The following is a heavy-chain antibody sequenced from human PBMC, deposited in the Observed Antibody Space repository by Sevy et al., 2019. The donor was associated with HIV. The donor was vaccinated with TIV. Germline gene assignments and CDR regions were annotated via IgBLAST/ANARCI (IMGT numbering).Heavy chain of an antibody. Sequence: SETLPLTCTVSGGSISSYYCTWIRQPAGKGLEWIGRINTSGSTNYNPSLKSRVTMSVDTSKKQFSLNLRSVTAADTAVYYCARGGGYFADGFDIWGQGTMVTVSS. J-gene: IGHJ3*02. D-gene: IGHD3-10*01. V-gene: IGHV4-4*07. CDR1: GGSISSYY. CDR2: INTSGST. CDR3: ARGGGYFADGFDI.